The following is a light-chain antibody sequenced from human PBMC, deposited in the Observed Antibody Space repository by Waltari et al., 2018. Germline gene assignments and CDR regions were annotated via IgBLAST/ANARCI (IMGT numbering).Light chain of an antibody. V-gene: IGKV1-5*03. J-gene: IGKJ1*01. CDR2: KTS. CDR1: QSISSW. Sequence: DIRMTQSPPPLSASVGDRVTIPCRASQSISSWLAWYQQKPGKAPKLLIYKTSSLESGVPSRFSGSGSGTEFTLTISSLQPDDFATYYCQQYSSYSWTFGQGTKVEIK. CDR3: QQYSSYSWT.